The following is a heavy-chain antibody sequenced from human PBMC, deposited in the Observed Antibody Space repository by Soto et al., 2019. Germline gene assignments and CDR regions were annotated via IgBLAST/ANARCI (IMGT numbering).Heavy chain of an antibody. Sequence: SETLSLTCAVYGGSFSGYYWSWIRQPPGKGLEWIGEINHSGSANYNPSLKSRVTISVDTSKNQFSLKLSSVTAADTAVYYCASVNPPAVAGSDYWGQGTLVTVSS. D-gene: IGHD6-19*01. J-gene: IGHJ4*02. V-gene: IGHV4-34*01. CDR3: ASVNPPAVAGSDY. CDR1: GGSFSGYY. CDR2: INHSGSA.